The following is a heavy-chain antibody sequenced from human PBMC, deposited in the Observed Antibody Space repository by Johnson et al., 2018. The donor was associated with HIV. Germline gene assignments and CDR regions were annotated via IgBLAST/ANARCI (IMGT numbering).Heavy chain of an antibody. CDR2: IGTAGDT. V-gene: IGHV3-13*01. D-gene: IGHD6-19*01. CDR3: ARGGSRGWSGFLAFDI. J-gene: IGHJ3*02. Sequence: MLLVESGGGLVQPGGSLRLSCAASGFSFSDYDMHWVRQLTGKSLEWVSAIGTAGDTFYPGSVKGRFTISRENPKNSLYLQRNSLRDGDTAIYYWARGGSRGWSGFLAFDIWGQGTMVTVSS. CDR1: GFSFSDYD.